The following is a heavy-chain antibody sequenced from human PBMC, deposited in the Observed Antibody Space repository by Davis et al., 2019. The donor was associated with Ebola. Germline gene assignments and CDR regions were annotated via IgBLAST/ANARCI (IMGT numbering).Heavy chain of an antibody. V-gene: IGHV4-34*01. J-gene: IGHJ4*02. D-gene: IGHD1-26*01. CDR2: IDYSGRT. Sequence: PSETLSLTCAVYGGSFHGYFWNWIRQPPGKGLEWIGDIDYSGRTNYQSSLKSRATISRDTSKNQFSLSLTSVTAADTAVYYCARGTGATGPPDYWGRGTLVTVSS. CDR1: GGSFHGYF. CDR3: ARGTGATGPPDY.